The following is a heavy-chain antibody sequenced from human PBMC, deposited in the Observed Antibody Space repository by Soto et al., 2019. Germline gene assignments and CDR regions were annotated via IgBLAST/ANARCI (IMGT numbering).Heavy chain of an antibody. D-gene: IGHD2-15*01. Sequence: QVHLVESGEGGVQPGRSKRLSCVVSGFTFNDYAIHWVRQAPGKGLEWVAVISFDGNNKFYADSVKGRFTISRDRSKTTAYQHMNNLRAEDTAVYYCARDHWDCSGGGCNPHQLNFFAMDVWGQGTTVTVSS. CDR1: GFTFNDYA. J-gene: IGHJ6*02. CDR2: ISFDGNNK. CDR3: ARDHWDCSGGGCNPHQLNFFAMDV. V-gene: IGHV3-30*03.